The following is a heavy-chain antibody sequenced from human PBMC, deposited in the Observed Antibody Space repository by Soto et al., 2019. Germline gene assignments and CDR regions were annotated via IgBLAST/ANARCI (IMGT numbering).Heavy chain of an antibody. J-gene: IGHJ4*02. D-gene: IGHD3-10*01. CDR3: ARVGDYYGSGKYNYFDY. CDR2: ISYDGSNK. CDR1: GFTFSSYA. V-gene: IGHV3-30-3*01. Sequence: LRLSCAASGFTFSSYAMHWVRQAPGKGLEWVAVISYDGSNKYCADSVKGRFTISRDNSKNTLYLQMNSLRAEDTAVYYCARVGDYYGSGKYNYFDYWGQGTLVTVSS.